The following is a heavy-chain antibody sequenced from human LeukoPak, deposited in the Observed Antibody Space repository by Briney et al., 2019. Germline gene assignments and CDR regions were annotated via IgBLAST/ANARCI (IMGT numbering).Heavy chain of an antibody. Sequence: HPSETQSLTCTVSSGSFGSYYWSWIRQPPGKGLEWIGYIYYSGNTNYDPSLKSRVTISVDTSKNQFSLKLSSVTAADTAVYYCARRGSGKYFDYWGQGTLVTVSS. D-gene: IGHD3-10*01. CDR3: ARRGSGKYFDY. CDR2: IYYSGNT. CDR1: SGSFGSYY. V-gene: IGHV4-59*08. J-gene: IGHJ4*02.